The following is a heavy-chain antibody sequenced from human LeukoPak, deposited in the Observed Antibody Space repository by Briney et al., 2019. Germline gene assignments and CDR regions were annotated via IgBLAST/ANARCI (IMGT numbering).Heavy chain of an antibody. CDR3: AREDPRTGYWFFDL. Sequence: PGGSLRLSCAASGFTFSIYAMSWVRQAPGKGLEWVSGMNSDGSSTTYADSAKGRFTISRDNAKNTLYLQMNSLRAEDTAVYFCAREDPRTGYWFFDLWGRGTLVTVSS. CDR2: MNSDGSST. V-gene: IGHV3-74*01. CDR1: GFTFSIYA. J-gene: IGHJ2*01.